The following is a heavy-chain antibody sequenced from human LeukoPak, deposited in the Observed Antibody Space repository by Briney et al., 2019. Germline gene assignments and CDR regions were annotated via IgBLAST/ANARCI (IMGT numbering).Heavy chain of an antibody. D-gene: IGHD6-25*01. Sequence: SETLSVTCVVSGGSISSHYWSWIRQPPGRGLEWIGFIYFNGYTNYNPSLKTRVTISVDTSNNQFSLRLSSVAAADTAVYYCARSERRAQKDTYYNHYYYMDVWGKGTTVTVSS. CDR1: GGSISSHY. CDR3: ARSERRAQKDTYYNHYYYMDV. CDR2: IYFNGYT. J-gene: IGHJ6*03. V-gene: IGHV4-59*11.